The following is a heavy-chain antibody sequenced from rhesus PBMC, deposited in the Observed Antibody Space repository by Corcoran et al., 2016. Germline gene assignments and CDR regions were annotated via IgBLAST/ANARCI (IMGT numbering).Heavy chain of an antibody. CDR1: GFTFTNYG. V-gene: IGHV3-54*02. CDR3: ARDIAADGNWYFDL. Sequence: EVQLVETGGGLVQPGGSLRLSCAASGFTFTNYGIHWVRQAPGKGLERVAVISFDGSKKYYADCVKDRFTISRDNSNNILYLQMNNLKLEDTAVYYCARDIAADGNWYFDLWGPGTPITISS. CDR2: ISFDGSKK. D-gene: IGHD6-25*01. J-gene: IGHJ2*01.